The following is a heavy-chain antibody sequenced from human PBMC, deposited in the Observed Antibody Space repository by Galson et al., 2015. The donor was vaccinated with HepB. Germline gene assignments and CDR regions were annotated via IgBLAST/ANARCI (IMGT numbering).Heavy chain of an antibody. CDR2: VDPSDSYT. D-gene: IGHD2-21*02. CDR3: ARHLPQGDPPRYFDF. V-gene: IGHV5-10-1*01. Sequence: QSGAEVKKPGESLRISCQGSGYSFSNYWISWVRQMPGKGLEWMGTVDPSDSYTDYIPAFQGHVTISADKSISTTYLQWSSLKASDTATYYCARHLPQGDPPRYFDFWGQGTLVTVSS. J-gene: IGHJ4*02. CDR1: GYSFSNYW.